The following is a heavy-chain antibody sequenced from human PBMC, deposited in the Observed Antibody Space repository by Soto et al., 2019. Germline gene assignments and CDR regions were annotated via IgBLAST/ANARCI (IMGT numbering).Heavy chain of an antibody. J-gene: IGHJ6*02. CDR3: ARVTIAARLTDV. CDR2: ISSSSSYI. Sequence: VGSLRLSCAASGFTFSSYSMNWVRQAPGKGLEWVSSISSSSSYIYYADSVKGRFTISRDNAKNSLYLQMNSLRAEDTAVYYCARVTIAARLTDVWGQGTTVTVSS. CDR1: GFTFSSYS. V-gene: IGHV3-21*01. D-gene: IGHD6-6*01.